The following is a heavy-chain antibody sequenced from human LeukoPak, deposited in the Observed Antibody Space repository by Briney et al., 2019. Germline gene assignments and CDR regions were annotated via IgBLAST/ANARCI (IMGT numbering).Heavy chain of an antibody. CDR2: ICYSGST. CDR3: ARHSPIAVAGFDY. J-gene: IGHJ4*02. D-gene: IGHD6-19*01. Sequence: SETLSLTCTVSGGSISSFYCSWIRQPPGKGLEWIGSICYSGSTSYNPSLKSRVTISVDTSKNQFSLKLSSVTAADTAVYYCARHSPIAVAGFDYWGQGTLVTVSS. V-gene: IGHV4-59*08. CDR1: GGSISSFY.